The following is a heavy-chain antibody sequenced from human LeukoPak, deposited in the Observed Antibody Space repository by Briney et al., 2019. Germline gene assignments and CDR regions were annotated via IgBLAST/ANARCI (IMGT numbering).Heavy chain of an antibody. CDR3: ASISGWYLYYFDY. CDR2: IIPILGIA. V-gene: IGHV1-69*04. CDR1: GGTFSSYA. Sequence: GASAKVSCKASGGTFSSYAISWVRQAPGQGLEWMGRIIPILGIANYAQKFQGRVTITADKSTSTAYMELSSLRSEDTAVYYCASISGWYLYYFDYWGQGTLVTVSS. J-gene: IGHJ4*02. D-gene: IGHD6-19*01.